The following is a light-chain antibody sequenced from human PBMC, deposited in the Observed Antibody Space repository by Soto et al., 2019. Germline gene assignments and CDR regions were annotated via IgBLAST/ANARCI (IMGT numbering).Light chain of an antibody. CDR3: QQANSFPWT. CDR2: AAS. V-gene: IGKV1-12*01. J-gene: IGKJ1*01. Sequence: DILMTQSPSSVSASVGDRVTITCRASQGISSWLARYQQKPGKAPKLLIYAASSLQSGVPSRFSGSGSGTDFTLTISSLQPEDFATYYCQQANSFPWTFGQGTKVEIK. CDR1: QGISSW.